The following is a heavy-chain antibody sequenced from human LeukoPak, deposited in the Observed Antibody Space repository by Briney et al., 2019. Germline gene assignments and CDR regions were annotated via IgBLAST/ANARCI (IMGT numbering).Heavy chain of an antibody. CDR2: IKQDGSEK. J-gene: IGHJ4*02. D-gene: IGHD4-17*01. CDR3: AKDGGPDYGDFD. Sequence: GGSLRLSCAASGFTFSSYWMSWVRQAPGKGLEWVANIKQDGSEKYYVDSVKGRFTISRDNAKNSLYLQMNSLRAEDTALFYCAKDGGPDYGDFDWGQGTLVTVSS. V-gene: IGHV3-7*03. CDR1: GFTFSSYW.